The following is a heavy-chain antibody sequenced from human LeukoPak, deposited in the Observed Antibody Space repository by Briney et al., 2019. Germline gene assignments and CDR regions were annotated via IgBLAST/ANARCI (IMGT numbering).Heavy chain of an antibody. D-gene: IGHD4-17*01. CDR2: LNWNGDST. Sequence: GGSLRLSCAAFGFTFVDYGMSWVRQPPGKGLEWLSALNWNGDSTGYADSVKGRFTISRDNAKNTLYLQMNSLRAEDTALYFCARGYGDYLYWGQGTLVTVSS. J-gene: IGHJ4*02. CDR1: GFTFVDYG. CDR3: ARGYGDYLY. V-gene: IGHV3-20*04.